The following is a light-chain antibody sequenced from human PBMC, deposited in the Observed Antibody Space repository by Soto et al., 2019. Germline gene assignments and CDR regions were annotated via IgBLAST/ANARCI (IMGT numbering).Light chain of an antibody. CDR1: SSDVGCYNY. Sequence: QSALTQPASVSGSPGQSITISCTGTSSDVGCYNYVSWYQQHPGKAPKFMIYDVSNRPSGVSNRFSGSKSGNTASLTIPGLQAEDEADYYCCSYTTSNTRQIVFGTGTKVTVL. V-gene: IGLV2-14*01. CDR3: CSYTTSNTRQIV. CDR2: DVS. J-gene: IGLJ1*01.